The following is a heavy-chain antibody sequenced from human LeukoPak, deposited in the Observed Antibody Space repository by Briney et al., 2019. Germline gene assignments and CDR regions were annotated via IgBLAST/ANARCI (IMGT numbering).Heavy chain of an antibody. J-gene: IGHJ4*02. CDR3: ARDTDGSGWPNYFDY. Sequence: GGSLRLSCAASGFTFSSYSMNWVRQAPGKGLEWVSYISSSSSTIYYADSVKGRFTISRDNAKNSLYLQMNSLRDEDTAVYYCARDTDGSGWPNYFDYWGQGTLVTVSS. CDR2: ISSSSSTI. CDR1: GFTFSSYS. D-gene: IGHD6-19*01. V-gene: IGHV3-48*02.